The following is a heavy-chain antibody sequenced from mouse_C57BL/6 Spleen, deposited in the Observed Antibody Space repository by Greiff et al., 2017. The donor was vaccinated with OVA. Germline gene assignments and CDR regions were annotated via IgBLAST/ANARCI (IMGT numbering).Heavy chain of an antibody. CDR2: IDPSDSYT. V-gene: IGHV1-50*01. J-gene: IGHJ1*03. Sequence: VQLQQPGAELVKPGASVKLSCKASGYTFTSYWMQWVKQRPGQGLEWIGEIDPSDSYTNYNQKFKGKATLTVDTSSSTAYMQLSSLTSEDSAVYYCARGGYYYGSEYFDVWGTGTTVTVSS. CDR1: GYTFTSYW. CDR3: ARGGYYYGSEYFDV. D-gene: IGHD1-1*01.